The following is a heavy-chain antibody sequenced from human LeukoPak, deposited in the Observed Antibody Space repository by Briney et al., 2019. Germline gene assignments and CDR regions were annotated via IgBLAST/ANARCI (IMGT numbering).Heavy chain of an antibody. Sequence: GGSLRLSCVASGFTFSSYGMSWVRQAPGKGLEWVSAVSSSGGTTYYADSVKGRFTISRDNSKNTLSLQMNSLRAEDTAVYYCAKVIYGSGHLEEFDYWGQGTLVTVSS. CDR3: AKVIYGSGHLEEFDY. CDR1: GFTFSSYG. J-gene: IGHJ4*02. CDR2: VSSSGGTT. V-gene: IGHV3-23*01. D-gene: IGHD3-10*01.